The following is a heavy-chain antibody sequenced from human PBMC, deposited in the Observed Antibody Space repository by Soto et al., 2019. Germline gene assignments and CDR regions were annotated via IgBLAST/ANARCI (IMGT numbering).Heavy chain of an antibody. CDR2: INPANGCA. J-gene: IGHJ5*02. D-gene: IGHD3-3*01. CDR3: ARSPYYDFWSGYQNWFDP. CDR1: GYKFTNFA. V-gene: IGHV1-3*01. Sequence: ASVKVSCKVSGYKFTNFAIHWLRQAPGQSLEWMGWINPANGCAKYSEKFHDRVTLTKGTAASTAYLELSSLTSEDPDVYFCARSPYYDFWSGYQNWFDPWSQGTQVTVSS.